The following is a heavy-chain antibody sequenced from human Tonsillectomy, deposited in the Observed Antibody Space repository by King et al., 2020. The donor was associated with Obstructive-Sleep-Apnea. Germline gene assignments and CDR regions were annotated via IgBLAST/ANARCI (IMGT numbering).Heavy chain of an antibody. Sequence: QLQESGPGLVKPSETLSLTCTVSGGSISSYYWSWIRQPAGKGLEWVGRIYTSGSTYYNPSLKTRVTMSVDTSKNQFSLKLSSVTAADTAVYYCARDCSGGRCYPRGFDIWGQGTMVTVSS. CDR3: ARDCSGGRCYPRGFDI. V-gene: IGHV4-4*07. CDR1: GGSISSYY. D-gene: IGHD2-15*01. CDR2: IYTSGST. J-gene: IGHJ3*02.